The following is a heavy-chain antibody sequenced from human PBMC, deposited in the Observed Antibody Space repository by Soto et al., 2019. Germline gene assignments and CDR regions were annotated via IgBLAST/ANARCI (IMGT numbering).Heavy chain of an antibody. Sequence: QLQLQESGPGLVKPSETLSLTCTVSGGSISSSSWGWIRQPPGKGLEWIGTFHSSGSTFYNSSLTSRVSISIDTSNNQFSLKLSSVTAADTAVYHCARLPTGFPNWFDPWGQGTLVTVPS. J-gene: IGHJ5*02. CDR2: FHSSGST. CDR1: GGSISSSS. V-gene: IGHV4-39*01. D-gene: IGHD3-10*01. CDR3: ARLPTGFPNWFDP.